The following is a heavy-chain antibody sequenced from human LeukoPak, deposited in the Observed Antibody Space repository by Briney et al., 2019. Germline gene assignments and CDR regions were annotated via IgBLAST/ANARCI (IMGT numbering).Heavy chain of an antibody. CDR3: VASATAGAFDI. J-gene: IGHJ3*02. CDR2: VKSKTDGGAI. CDR1: GFILSNVW. V-gene: IGHV3-15*01. D-gene: IGHD3-10*01. Sequence: GGSLRLSCAASGFILSNVWMTWVRQGPGKGLEWVGRVKSKTDGGAIDYTAPVKGRFTISRDDSKNTLYLQMIGLKNDDAGVYFCVASATAGAFDIWGQGTVVAVSS.